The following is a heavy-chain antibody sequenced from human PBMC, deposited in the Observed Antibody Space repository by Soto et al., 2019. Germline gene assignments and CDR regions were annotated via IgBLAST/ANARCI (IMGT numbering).Heavy chain of an antibody. J-gene: IGHJ4*02. CDR2: ISSSSSYI. D-gene: IGHD4-4*01. Sequence: GGSLRLSCAASGFTFSSYSMNWVRQAPGKGLEWVSSISSSSSYIYYADSVKGRFTISRDNAKNSLYLQMNSLRAEDTAVYYCARDPGYSNYGYYFDYWGQGTLVTVSS. CDR1: GFTFSSYS. CDR3: ARDPGYSNYGYYFDY. V-gene: IGHV3-21*01.